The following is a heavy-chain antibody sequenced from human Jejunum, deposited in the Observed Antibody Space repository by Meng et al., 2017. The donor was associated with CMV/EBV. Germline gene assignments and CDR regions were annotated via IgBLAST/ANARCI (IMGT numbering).Heavy chain of an antibody. J-gene: IGHJ4*02. V-gene: IGHV3-20*03. CDR2: INWNGVST. Sequence: AAFGFNFEEYGLSWVRQAPGKGLEWVAGINWNGVSTGYADSVKGRFTVSRDNAKNTLYLQMDSLRAEDTAVYYCVRGGGGSYYGFRWGRGTLVTVSS. D-gene: IGHD3/OR15-3a*01. CDR3: VRGGGGSYYGFR. CDR1: GFNFEEYG.